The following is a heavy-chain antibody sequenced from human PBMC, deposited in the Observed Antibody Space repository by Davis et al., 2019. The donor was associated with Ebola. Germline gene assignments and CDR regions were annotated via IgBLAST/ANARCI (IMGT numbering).Heavy chain of an antibody. CDR3: ARHHYMRIDY. Sequence: GESLKISCATSGFTFSGHWMTWVRQAPGKGLEWVANINQDGSEKNYVDSVKGRFAISRDNAKSSLYVYMNSLRGDDTAVYYCARHHYMRIDYWGQGSVVTVSS. D-gene: IGHD4-11*01. V-gene: IGHV3-7*03. CDR1: GFTFSGHW. J-gene: IGHJ4*02. CDR2: INQDGSEK.